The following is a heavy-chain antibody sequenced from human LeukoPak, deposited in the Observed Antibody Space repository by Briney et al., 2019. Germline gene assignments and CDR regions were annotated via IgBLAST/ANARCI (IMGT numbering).Heavy chain of an antibody. CDR2: INPNSGGT. CDR1: GYTFTGYY. V-gene: IGHV1-2*02. Sequence: ASVKVSCKASGYTFTGYYMHWVRQAPGQGLEWMGWINPNSGGTNYAQKFQGRVTMTRDTSISTAYMELSRLRSDDTAVYYCARGLNRVVVVPAAPLDYWGQGTLVTVSS. J-gene: IGHJ4*02. CDR3: ARGLNRVVVVPAAPLDY. D-gene: IGHD2-2*01.